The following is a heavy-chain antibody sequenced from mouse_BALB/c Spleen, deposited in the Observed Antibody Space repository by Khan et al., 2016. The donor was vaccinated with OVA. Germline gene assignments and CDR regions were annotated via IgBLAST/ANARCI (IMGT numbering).Heavy chain of an antibody. CDR2: INPHIGET. Sequence: EVQLKQSGPELVKPGASVKISCKASGYSFTGYFMNWVMQSHGKSLEWIGRINPHIGETFYNQKFRDKASLTVDESSSTAHMELRSLASEDSAVYYCARTYGSDFDYWGQGTTRTVSS. CDR3: ARTYGSDFDY. V-gene: IGHV1-20*02. J-gene: IGHJ2*01. D-gene: IGHD1-1*01. CDR1: GYSFTGYF.